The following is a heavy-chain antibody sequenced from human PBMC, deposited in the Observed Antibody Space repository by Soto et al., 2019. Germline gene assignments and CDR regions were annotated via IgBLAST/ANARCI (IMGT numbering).Heavy chain of an antibody. J-gene: IGHJ6*02. D-gene: IGHD2-15*01. Sequence: EGPLRLSCEASRLSFSSYAMYWVRQAPGKGLEWVAFISYDGNNKYYADPVNSRFTISRDNSNHPLHPQTNRERAEDTAVYYCARLTVVTGYGMDDWGQGTPVTVSS. CDR1: RLSFSSYA. CDR2: ISYDGNNK. CDR3: ARLTVVTGYGMDD. V-gene: IGHV3-30-3*01.